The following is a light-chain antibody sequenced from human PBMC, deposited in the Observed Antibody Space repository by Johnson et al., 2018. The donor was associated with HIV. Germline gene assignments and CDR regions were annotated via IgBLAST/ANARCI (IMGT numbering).Light chain of an antibody. CDR3: GTWDSSLSAYV. J-gene: IGLJ1*01. Sequence: QSVLTQPPSVSAAPGQKVTISCSGSSSNIGRNYVSWYQQLPGTAPKLLIFDNNKRPSRIPDRFSASKSGTSATLGITGLQTGDEADYYCGTWDSSLSAYVFGTGTKVTVL. V-gene: IGLV1-51*01. CDR2: DNN. CDR1: SSNIGRNY.